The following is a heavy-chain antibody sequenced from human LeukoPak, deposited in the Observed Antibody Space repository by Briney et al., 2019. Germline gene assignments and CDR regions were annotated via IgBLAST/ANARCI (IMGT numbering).Heavy chain of an antibody. CDR1: DYSISSGYY. V-gene: IGHV4-38-2*02. CDR2: IYHSGST. D-gene: IGHD2-2*01. J-gene: IGHJ5*02. Sequence: SETLSLTCAVSDYSISSGYYWGWIRQPPGKGLEWIGSIYHSGSTYYNPSLKSRVTISVDTSKNQFSLKLSSVTAADTAVYYCARDRYCSSTSCWGWFDPWGQGTLVTVSS. CDR3: ARDRYCSSTSCWGWFDP.